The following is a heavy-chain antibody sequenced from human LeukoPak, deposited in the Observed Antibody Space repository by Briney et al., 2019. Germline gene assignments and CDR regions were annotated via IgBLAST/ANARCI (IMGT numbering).Heavy chain of an antibody. CDR3: AKDIGSSGYYKWFDY. D-gene: IGHD3-22*01. Sequence: PGGSLRLSCAASGFTFSAYSMNWVRQAPGKGLEWVSGISWNSGSIAYADSVKGRFTISRDNAKNSLYLQMNSLRAEDMALYYCAKDIGSSGYYKWFDYWGQGTLVTVSS. CDR1: GFTFSAYS. J-gene: IGHJ4*02. CDR2: ISWNSGSI. V-gene: IGHV3-9*03.